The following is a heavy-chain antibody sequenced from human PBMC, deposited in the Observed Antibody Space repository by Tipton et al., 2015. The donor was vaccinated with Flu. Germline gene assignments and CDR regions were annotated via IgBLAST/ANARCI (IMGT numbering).Heavy chain of an antibody. CDR2: ISHSGST. D-gene: IGHD3-10*01. J-gene: IGHJ4*02. CDR1: GYSITSGYY. V-gene: IGHV4-38-2*01. Sequence: TLSLTCAVSGYSITSGYYWGWIRQPPGKGLEWIGSISHSGSTYYNPSLKSRVTISVDTSKDQFSLRLSSVTAADTAVYYCARSTYHYGSGSSDYWGQGTLVIVSS. CDR3: ARSTYHYGSGSSDY.